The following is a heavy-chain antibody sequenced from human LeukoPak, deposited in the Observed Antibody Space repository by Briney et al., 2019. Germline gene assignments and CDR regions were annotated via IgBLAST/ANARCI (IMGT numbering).Heavy chain of an antibody. CDR3: ATRWELLEWFDP. Sequence: ASVKVSCKVSGYTLTELSMHWVRQAPGKGLEWMGGFGPEDGETIYAQKFRGRVTMTEDTSTDTAYMELSSLRSEDTAVYYCATRWELLEWFDPWGQGTLVTVSS. D-gene: IGHD1-26*01. J-gene: IGHJ5*02. V-gene: IGHV1-24*01. CDR1: GYTLTELS. CDR2: FGPEDGET.